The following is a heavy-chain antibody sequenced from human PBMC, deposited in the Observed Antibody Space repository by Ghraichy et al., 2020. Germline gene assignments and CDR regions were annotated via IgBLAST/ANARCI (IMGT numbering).Heavy chain of an antibody. Sequence: GESLNISCTASGFPFGAYAMSWVRQAPGKGLEWVSLISGSGGTTYGVDSVKGRFTISRDNSENTLSLQMNSLRGEDTAIYYCAKFLSLSSYNYYGMDVWGQGTTVTVSS. CDR3: AKFLSLSSYNYYGMDV. D-gene: IGHD6-13*01. CDR1: GFPFGAYA. J-gene: IGHJ6*02. V-gene: IGHV3-23*01. CDR2: ISGSGGTT.